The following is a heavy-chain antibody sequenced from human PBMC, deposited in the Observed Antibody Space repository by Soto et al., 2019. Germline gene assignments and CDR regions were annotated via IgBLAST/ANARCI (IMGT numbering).Heavy chain of an antibody. CDR2: IGTAGDT. CDR3: ARGVASAGTGDPYYYYYGMDV. J-gene: IGHJ6*02. V-gene: IGHV3-13*01. D-gene: IGHD6-13*01. Sequence: GGSLRLSCAASGFTFSSYDMYWVRQATGKGLEWVSAIGTAGDTYYPGSVKGRFTISRENAKNSLYLRMNSLRAGDTAVYYCARGVASAGTGDPYYYYYGMDVWGQGTTVTVSS. CDR1: GFTFSSYD.